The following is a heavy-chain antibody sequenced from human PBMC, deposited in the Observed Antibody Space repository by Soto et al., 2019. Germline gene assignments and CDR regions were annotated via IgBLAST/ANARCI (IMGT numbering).Heavy chain of an antibody. V-gene: IGHV4-38-2*02. CDR3: ARDSIPIYDFWSGYSSYYYGMDV. D-gene: IGHD3-3*01. CDR1: GYSISSGYY. J-gene: IGHJ6*02. Sequence: SETLSLTCAVPGYSISSGYYWGWIRQPPGKGLEWIGSIYHSGSTYYNPSLKSRVTISVDTSKNQFSLKLSSVTAADTAVYYCARDSIPIYDFWSGYSSYYYGMDVWGQGTTVTVSS. CDR2: IYHSGST.